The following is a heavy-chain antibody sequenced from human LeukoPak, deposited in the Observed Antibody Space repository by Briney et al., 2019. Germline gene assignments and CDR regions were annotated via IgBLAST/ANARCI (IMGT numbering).Heavy chain of an antibody. D-gene: IGHD5-24*01. CDR3: ARDNSVRDEAWWFNP. V-gene: IGHV1-24*01. J-gene: IGHJ5*02. CDR2: FDPEDGET. Sequence: APVKVPCKVSGYTLTELSMHWVRQAPGKGLEWMGGFDPEDGETIYAQKFQGRVTLTRDMSTSTDYLELSSLRSEDTAVYYCARDNSVRDEAWWFNPWGQGTLVTVSS. CDR1: GYTLTELS.